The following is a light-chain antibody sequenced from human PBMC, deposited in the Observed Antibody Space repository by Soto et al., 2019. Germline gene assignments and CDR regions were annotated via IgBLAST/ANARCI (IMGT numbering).Light chain of an antibody. CDR3: TVWDDSLRGRL. V-gene: IGLV1-47*01. CDR1: SSNIESNY. CDR2: RNN. J-gene: IGLJ2*01. Sequence: QSVLTQPPSASGTPGPRVTISCSGSSSNIESNYVYWYQQLPGTAPRLLIYRNNQRPSGVPDRFSGSKSGTSASLAISALRSEDEADYYCTVWDDSLRGRLFGGGTKLTVL.